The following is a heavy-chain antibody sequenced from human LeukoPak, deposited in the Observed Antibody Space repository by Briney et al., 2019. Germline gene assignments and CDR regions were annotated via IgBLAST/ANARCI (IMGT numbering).Heavy chain of an antibody. CDR1: GVSISSFY. J-gene: IGHJ6*03. V-gene: IGHV4-59*01. CDR2: IYYSGST. CDR3: AREKLGFGFYWDYYYYMDV. Sequence: SETLSLTCTVSGVSISSFYWSWIRQSPGKELEWIGYIYYSGSTKYNHSLNSQITMAVDTSKNQVSLKLTSVSAADTAIYYCAREKLGFGFYWDYYYYMDVWGKGTTVTVSS. D-gene: IGHD3-10*01.